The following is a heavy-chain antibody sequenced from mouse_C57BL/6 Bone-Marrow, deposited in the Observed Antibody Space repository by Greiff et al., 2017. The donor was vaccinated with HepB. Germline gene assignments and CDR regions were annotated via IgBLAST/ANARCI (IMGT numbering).Heavy chain of an antibody. CDR3: ARSDLLAWFAY. CDR1: GYTFTDYY. CDR2: INPNNGGT. Sequence: EVKLQQSGPELVKPGASVKISCKASGYTFTDYYMNWVKQSHGKSLEWIGDINPNNGGTSYNQKFKGKATLTVDKSSSTAYMELRSLTSEDSAVYYCARSDLLAWFAYWGQGTLVTVSA. D-gene: IGHD2-1*01. J-gene: IGHJ3*01. V-gene: IGHV1-26*01.